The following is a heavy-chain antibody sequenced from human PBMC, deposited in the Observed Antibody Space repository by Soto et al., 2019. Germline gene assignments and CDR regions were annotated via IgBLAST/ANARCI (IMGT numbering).Heavy chain of an antibody. V-gene: IGHV3-30*04. D-gene: IGHD6-6*01. CDR2: ISYDGSNK. CDR1: GFTFSSYA. J-gene: IGHJ3*02. Sequence: GGSLRLSCTASGFTFSSYAMHWVRQAPGKGLEWVAVISYDGSNKYYADSVKGRFTISRDNSKNTLYLQMNSLRAEDTAVYYCARESIAAPHAFDIWGQGTMVTVSS. CDR3: ARESIAAPHAFDI.